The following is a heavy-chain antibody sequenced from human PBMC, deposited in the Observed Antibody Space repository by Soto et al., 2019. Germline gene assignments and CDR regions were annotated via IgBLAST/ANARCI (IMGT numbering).Heavy chain of an antibody. CDR2: IRGSGDRT. CDR3: ARGLTVTAWGWLDL. V-gene: IGHV3-23*01. J-gene: IGHJ5*02. D-gene: IGHD2-21*02. Sequence: GGSLRLSCAASGFTLNSFALSWVRQAPGKGLEWISIIRGSGDRTYYADSVKGRFTVSRDNSKGTLSLEMDILSADDSAVYYCARGLTVTAWGWLDLWGQGTLVTVSS. CDR1: GFTLNSFA.